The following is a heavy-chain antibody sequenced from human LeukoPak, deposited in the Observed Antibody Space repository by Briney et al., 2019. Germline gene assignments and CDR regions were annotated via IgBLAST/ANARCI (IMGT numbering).Heavy chain of an antibody. Sequence: KSSETLSLTCTVSGGSISSSTFYWGWIRQPPGKGLEWIGTIYYSGSTFYNPSLKSRVTVSVDTSKNQFSLKLSSVTAADTAVYYCARDPDDDYGDQRPSPWGQGTLVTVSS. CDR2: IYYSGST. V-gene: IGHV4-39*07. CDR1: GGSISSSTFY. D-gene: IGHD4-17*01. CDR3: ARDPDDDYGDQRPSP. J-gene: IGHJ5*02.